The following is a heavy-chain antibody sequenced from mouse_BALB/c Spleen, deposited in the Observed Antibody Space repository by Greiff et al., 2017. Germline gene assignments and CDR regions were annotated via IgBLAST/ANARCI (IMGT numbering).Heavy chain of an antibody. V-gene: IGHV5-4*02. J-gene: IGHJ4*01. Sequence: EVQRVESGGGLVKPGGSLKLSCAASGFTFSDYYMYWVRQTPEKRLEWVATISDGGSYTYYPDSVKGRFTISRDNAKNNLYLQMSSLKSEDTAMYYCARGYAMDDWGQGTSVTVSS. CDR3: ARGYAMDD. CDR1: GFTFSDYY. CDR2: ISDGGSYT.